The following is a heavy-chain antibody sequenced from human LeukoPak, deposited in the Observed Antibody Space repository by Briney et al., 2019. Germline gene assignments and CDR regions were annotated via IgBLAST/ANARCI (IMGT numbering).Heavy chain of an antibody. CDR1: GYSFTSYW. J-gene: IGHJ5*02. Sequence: GESLKISCKGSGYSFTSYWIGWVRQMPGKGLEWMGIIYPGDSDTRYIPSFQGQVTISADKSISTAYLQWSSLKASDTAMYYCARQRKTYYYGSGSYTSNWFDPWGQGTLVTVSS. CDR3: ARQRKTYYYGSGSYTSNWFDP. V-gene: IGHV5-51*01. CDR2: IYPGDSDT. D-gene: IGHD3-10*01.